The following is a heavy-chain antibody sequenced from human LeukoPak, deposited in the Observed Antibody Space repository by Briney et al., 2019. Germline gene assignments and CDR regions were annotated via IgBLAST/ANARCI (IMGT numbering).Heavy chain of an antibody. Sequence: GGSLRLSCAASGFTFSLYYMSWVRQAPGKGLEWVANINQDGSKIYYVDSVKGRFTISKDNAKNSLYLQMNSPRAEDTAVYYCARDVGYIDHVVESVYFDYWGQGILVTVSS. CDR3: ARDVGYIDHVVESVYFDY. V-gene: IGHV3-7*04. J-gene: IGHJ4*02. CDR2: INQDGSKI. CDR1: GFTFSLYY. D-gene: IGHD2-15*01.